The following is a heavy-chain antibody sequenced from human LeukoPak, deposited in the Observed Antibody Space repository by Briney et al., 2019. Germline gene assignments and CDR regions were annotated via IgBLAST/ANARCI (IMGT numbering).Heavy chain of an antibody. CDR2: ISSSGSTI. D-gene: IGHD6-19*01. J-gene: IGHJ4*02. CDR3: AGPPQAGPFDY. Sequence: QSGGSLRLSCAASGVTFSSYEMNLVRQAPGKGLEWVSYISSSGSTIYYADSVKGRFNISRDNAKNSLYLQMNSLRAEDTAVYYCAGPPQAGPFDYWGQGVLVSVSS. CDR1: GVTFSSYE. V-gene: IGHV3-48*03.